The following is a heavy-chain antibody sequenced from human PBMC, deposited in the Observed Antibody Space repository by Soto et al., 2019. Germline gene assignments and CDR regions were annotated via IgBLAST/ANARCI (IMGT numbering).Heavy chain of an antibody. CDR2: IYYSGST. J-gene: IGHJ5*02. V-gene: IGHV4-39*01. CDR3: GSHDIVVVPAAMGGWFDP. CDR1: GGSISSSSYY. D-gene: IGHD2-2*01. Sequence: SETLSLTCTVSGGSISSSSYYRGWIRQPPGKGLEWIGSIYYSGSTYYNPSLKSRVTISVDTSKNQFSLKLSSVTAADTAVYYCGSHDIVVVPAAMGGWFDPWGQGTLVTVSS.